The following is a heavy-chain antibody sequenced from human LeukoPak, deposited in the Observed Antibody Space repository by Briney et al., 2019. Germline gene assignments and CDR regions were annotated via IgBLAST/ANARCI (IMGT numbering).Heavy chain of an antibody. Sequence: GGSLRLSCAASGFTFSTYAMNWVRQAPGKGLEGVSGIAREGAGTYYAASVKGRVTVSRDNSKNTLYLQMNSLRADDTAIYYCAKAPSCPSCYIGSGWFDPWGQGTLVTVSS. D-gene: IGHD2-2*02. J-gene: IGHJ5*02. CDR2: IAREGAGT. CDR1: GFTFSTYA. V-gene: IGHV3-23*01. CDR3: AKAPSCPSCYIGSGWFDP.